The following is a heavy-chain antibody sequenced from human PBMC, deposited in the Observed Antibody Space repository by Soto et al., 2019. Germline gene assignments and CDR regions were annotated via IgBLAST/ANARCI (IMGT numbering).Heavy chain of an antibody. CDR3: AREVAAAGDRPTGGFDP. Sequence: QVQLVQSGAEVKKPGSSVKVSCKASGGTFSSYAISWVRQAPGQGLEWMGGIIPIFGTANYAQKFQGRVTIAEDKTTSTAYKERSSRRSEDTAVYYCAREVAAAGDRPTGGFDPWGQGTLVTVSS. J-gene: IGHJ5*02. D-gene: IGHD6-13*01. CDR2: IIPIFGTA. V-gene: IGHV1-69*06. CDR1: GGTFSSYA.